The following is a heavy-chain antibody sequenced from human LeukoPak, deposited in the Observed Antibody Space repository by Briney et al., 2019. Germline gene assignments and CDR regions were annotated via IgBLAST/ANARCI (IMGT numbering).Heavy chain of an antibody. D-gene: IGHD6-13*01. CDR2: ISYDGGNK. CDR3: ARDLRLTIAAAYSFDH. J-gene: IGHJ4*02. Sequence: GGSLRHSCAASGFTLSTYAMHWVRQAPGKGLEWVALISYDGGNKYYADSVKGRFTISRDNSKNTLYLQMNSLRAEDTAVYYCARDLRLTIAAAYSFDHWGQGTLVAVSS. CDR1: GFTLSTYA. V-gene: IGHV3-30-3*01.